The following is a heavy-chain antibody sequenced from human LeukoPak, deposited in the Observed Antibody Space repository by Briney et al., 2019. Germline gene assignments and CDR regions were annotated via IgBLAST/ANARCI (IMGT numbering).Heavy chain of an antibody. CDR2: IYHSGST. CDR1: GGSISSSNW. D-gene: IGHD3-10*01. V-gene: IGHV4-4*02. CDR3: ARRSYGSGSYLFDY. Sequence: PSETLSLTCTVSGGSISSSNWWSWVRQPPGKGPEWIGEIYHSGSTNYNPSLKSRVTISVDKSKNQFSLKLSSVTAADTAVYYCARRSYGSGSYLFDYWGQGTLVTVSS. J-gene: IGHJ4*02.